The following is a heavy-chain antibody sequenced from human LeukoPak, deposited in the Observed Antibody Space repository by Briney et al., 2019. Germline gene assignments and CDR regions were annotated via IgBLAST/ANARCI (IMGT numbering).Heavy chain of an antibody. J-gene: IGHJ4*02. CDR1: GGSISSGGYY. Sequence: SETLSLTCTVSGGSISSGGYYWSWIRQHPGKGLEWIGYIYYSGSTYYNPSLKSRVTISVDTSKNQFSLKLSSVTAADTAVYYCARDRYGYTFDYWGQGTLVTVSS. V-gene: IGHV4-31*03. CDR2: IYYSGST. CDR3: ARDRYGYTFDY. D-gene: IGHD5-18*01.